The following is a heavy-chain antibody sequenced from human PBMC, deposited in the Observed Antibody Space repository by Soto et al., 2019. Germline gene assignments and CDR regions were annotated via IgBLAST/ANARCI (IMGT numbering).Heavy chain of an antibody. CDR1: GYTFTSYA. CDR3: ARDQGITTVGVYSMHYYGMDG. CDR2: ISTDNGNT. D-gene: IGHD3-3*01. Sequence: ASVKVSCKASGYTFTSYAMHWVRQAPGQRLEWMGWISTDNGNTNYAQHLQGRVSMTTDTSTSTAYMDLRSLRSDDTAVYYCARDQGITTVGVYSMHYYGMDGWGQGTTVTVSS. J-gene: IGHJ6*02. V-gene: IGHV1-18*01.